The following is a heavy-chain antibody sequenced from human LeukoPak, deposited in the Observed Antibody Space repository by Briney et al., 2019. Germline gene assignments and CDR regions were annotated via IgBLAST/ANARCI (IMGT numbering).Heavy chain of an antibody. CDR3: AKGQTTVTTPDYYGMDV. V-gene: IGHV3-30*02. CDR1: GFTFSSYG. D-gene: IGHD4-17*01. J-gene: IGHJ6*02. CDR2: IRYDGSNK. Sequence: GGSLRLSCAASGFTFSSYGMHWVRQAPGKGLEWVAVIRYDGSNKYYAESVKGRFTISRDNSKNTVYLQMNSLRAEDTAVYYCAKGQTTVTTPDYYGMDVWGQGTTVTVSS.